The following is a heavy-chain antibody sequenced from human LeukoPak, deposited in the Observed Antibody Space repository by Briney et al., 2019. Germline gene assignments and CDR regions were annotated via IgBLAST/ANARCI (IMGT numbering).Heavy chain of an antibody. Sequence: SVKVSCKASGGTFSSHAISWVRQAPGQGLEWMGGIIPIFGTANYAQKFQGRVTITADESTSTAYMELSSLRSEDTAVYYCATTYYYGSGSYYNVPYYFDYWGQGTLVTVSS. CDR1: GGTFSSHA. V-gene: IGHV1-69*13. CDR3: ATTYYYGSGSYYNVPYYFDY. D-gene: IGHD3-10*01. CDR2: IIPIFGTA. J-gene: IGHJ4*02.